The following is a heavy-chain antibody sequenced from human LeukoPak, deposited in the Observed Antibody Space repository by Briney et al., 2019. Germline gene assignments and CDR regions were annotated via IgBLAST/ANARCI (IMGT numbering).Heavy chain of an antibody. V-gene: IGHV1-2*02. Sequence: ASVKVSCKASGYTFTDYYVNWVRQAPGQGLEWMGWINPNSGDTNFAQKFQDRVTMTRDTSISTAYMELIWLTSDDTAVYYCAREEKISWPEYSSNWFDPWGQGTLVTVSS. CDR3: AREEKISWPEYSSNWFDP. D-gene: IGHD5-12*01. CDR2: INPNSGDT. J-gene: IGHJ5*02. CDR1: GYTFTDYY.